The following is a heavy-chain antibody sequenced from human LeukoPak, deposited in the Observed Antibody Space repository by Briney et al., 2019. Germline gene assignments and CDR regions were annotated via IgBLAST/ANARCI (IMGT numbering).Heavy chain of an antibody. CDR3: ARDKGIGDYVSEYYYYYGMDV. CDR2: INPNSGGT. J-gene: IGHJ6*02. CDR1: GYTFTGYY. V-gene: IGHV1-2*04. D-gene: IGHD4-17*01. Sequence: ASVKVSCKASGYTFTGYYMHWVRQAPGQGLEWMGWINPNSGGTNYAQKFQGWVTMTRDTSISTAYMELSRLRSDDTAVYYCARDKGIGDYVSEYYYYYGMDVWGQGTAVTVSS.